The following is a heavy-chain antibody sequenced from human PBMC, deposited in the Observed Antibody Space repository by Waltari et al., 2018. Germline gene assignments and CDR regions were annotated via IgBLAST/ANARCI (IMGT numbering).Heavy chain of an antibody. CDR1: GYTFSSYG. J-gene: IGHJ4*02. D-gene: IGHD3-16*01. CDR3: SRTFGAYVGDHDY. V-gene: IGHV1-18*01. Sequence: QVQLVQSGSEVKKPGASVKVSCKASGYTFSSYGFSWERQAPGQGLEWIGWIRNYNGDTNYAQKFQGRVTLTTDKATTTAYMELRNLRSDDTAVYYCSRTFGAYVGDHDYWGQGTAVNVSS. CDR2: IRNYNGDT.